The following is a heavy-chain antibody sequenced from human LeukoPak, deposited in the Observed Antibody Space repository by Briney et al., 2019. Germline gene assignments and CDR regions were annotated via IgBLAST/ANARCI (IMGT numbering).Heavy chain of an antibody. CDR3: AREESGYDKNLDY. J-gene: IGHJ4*02. Sequence: ASVKVSCKASGYTFTSYYMHWVRQAPGQGLEWMGIINPSGGSTSYAQKLQGRVTMTTDTSTSTAYMELRSLRSDDTAVYYCAREESGYDKNLDYWGQGTLVTVSS. D-gene: IGHD5-12*01. CDR2: INPSGGST. CDR1: GYTFTSYY. V-gene: IGHV1-46*01.